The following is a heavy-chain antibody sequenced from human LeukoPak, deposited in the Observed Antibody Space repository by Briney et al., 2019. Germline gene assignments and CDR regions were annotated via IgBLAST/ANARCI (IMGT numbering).Heavy chain of an antibody. V-gene: IGHV3-7*01. CDR2: IKQDGTEK. Sequence: PGGSLRLSCAASGFTLSNHWMIWVRQAPGKGLECVANIKQDGTEKYYLDSVKGRLTISRDNSESTVYLQMNSLRSEDTAVYYCARDLYSSGWCEYWGQGTLVTVSS. CDR3: ARDLYSSGWCEY. D-gene: IGHD6-19*01. J-gene: IGHJ4*02. CDR1: GFTLSNHW.